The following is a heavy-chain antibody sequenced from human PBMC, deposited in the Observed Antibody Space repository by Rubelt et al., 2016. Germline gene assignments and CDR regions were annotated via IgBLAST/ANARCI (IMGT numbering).Heavy chain of an antibody. CDR2: ISPDSGGT. Sequence: VQLVQSGAEVKKPGASVKVSCKASGYTFTSYGISWVRQAPGQGLEWMGSISPDSGGTIYPQKFQGRVAMTRDTSISTAYMELSSLRSDDTAVYYCAPTGVTGTGGFHYWGQGTLVSVSS. J-gene: IGHJ4*02. CDR3: APTGVTGTGGFHY. D-gene: IGHD2-8*02. V-gene: IGHV1-18*01. CDR1: GYTFTSYG.